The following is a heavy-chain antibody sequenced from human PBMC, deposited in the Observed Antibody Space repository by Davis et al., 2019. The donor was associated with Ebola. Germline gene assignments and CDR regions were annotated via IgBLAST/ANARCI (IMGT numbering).Heavy chain of an antibody. V-gene: IGHV3-11*06. D-gene: IGHD2-2*01. CDR3: ATHQTSAAWNYFDH. CDR1: GLTFSDSY. CDR2: ISHSSIYT. Sequence: GESLKISCAASGLTFSDSYMGWLRQRPGKGLEWLSYISHSSIYTNYADSVKGRFTISSANAKNSVYLQLNSLRVDDTAVYYCATHQTSAAWNYFDHWGQGTLVTVSS. J-gene: IGHJ4*02.